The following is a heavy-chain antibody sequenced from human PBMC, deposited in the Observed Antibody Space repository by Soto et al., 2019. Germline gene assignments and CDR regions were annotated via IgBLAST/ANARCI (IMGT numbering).Heavy chain of an antibody. J-gene: IGHJ4*02. Sequence: EVQLVESGGGLVQPGGSLRLSCAASGFSFSSYGMHWVRQAPGKGLVWVSRINSDGSSTNYADPVKGRFTISRDNAKNTLYLRMNSLRVEDTAVYYCTRSTGWPDNWGQGTLVTVSS. CDR2: INSDGSST. D-gene: IGHD6-19*01. CDR3: TRSTGWPDN. V-gene: IGHV3-74*01. CDR1: GFSFSSYG.